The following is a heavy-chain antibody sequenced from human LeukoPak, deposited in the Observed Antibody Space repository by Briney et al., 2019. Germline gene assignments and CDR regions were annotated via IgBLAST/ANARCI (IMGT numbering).Heavy chain of an antibody. D-gene: IGHD3-16*01. CDR3: ARTAFSKRGLFDY. Sequence: SETLSLTCAVYGGSFSGCYWSGIRQPPGKGLEWIGEINHSGSTNYNPSLKSRVTISVDTSKNQFSLKLSSVTAADTAVYYCARTAFSKRGLFDYWGQGTLVTVSS. V-gene: IGHV4-34*01. CDR1: GGSFSGCY. CDR2: INHSGST. J-gene: IGHJ4*02.